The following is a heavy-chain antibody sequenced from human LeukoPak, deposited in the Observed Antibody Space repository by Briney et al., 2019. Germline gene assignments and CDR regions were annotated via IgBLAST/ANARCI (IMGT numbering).Heavy chain of an antibody. Sequence: GGSLRLSCAASGFTFSSYAMHWVRQAPGKGLEWVSSISSSSSYIYYADSVKGRFTISRDNAKNSLYLQMNSLRAEDTAVYYCARDLSSVTTSYYYYGMDVWGQGTTVTVSS. CDR2: ISSSSSYI. V-gene: IGHV3-21*01. J-gene: IGHJ6*02. D-gene: IGHD4-11*01. CDR3: ARDLSSVTTSYYYYGMDV. CDR1: GFTFSSYA.